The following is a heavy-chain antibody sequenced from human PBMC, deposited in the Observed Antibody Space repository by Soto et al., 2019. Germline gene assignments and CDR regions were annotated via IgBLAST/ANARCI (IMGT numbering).Heavy chain of an antibody. J-gene: IGHJ5*02. Sequence: ASVKVSCKASGGTFSSYTISWVRQAPGQGLGWMGRIIPILGIANYAQKFQGRVTITADKSTSTAYMELSSLRSEDTAVYSCARDSSGPRKGFDPWGQGTLVTVSS. CDR1: GGTFSSYT. CDR2: IIPILGIA. CDR3: ARDSSGPRKGFDP. V-gene: IGHV1-69*04.